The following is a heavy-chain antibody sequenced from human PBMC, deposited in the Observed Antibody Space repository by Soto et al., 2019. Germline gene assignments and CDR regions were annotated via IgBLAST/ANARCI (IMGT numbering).Heavy chain of an antibody. CDR1: GGSFSGYY. Sequence: SETLSLTCAVYGGSFSGYYWSWIRQPPGKGLEWIGEINHSGSTNYNPSLKSRVTISVDTSKNQFSLKLSSVTAADTAVFYCAEGGGLPRSYWGQGTLVTVSS. D-gene: IGHD5-12*01. J-gene: IGHJ4*02. CDR3: AEGGGLPRSY. V-gene: IGHV4-34*01. CDR2: INHSGST.